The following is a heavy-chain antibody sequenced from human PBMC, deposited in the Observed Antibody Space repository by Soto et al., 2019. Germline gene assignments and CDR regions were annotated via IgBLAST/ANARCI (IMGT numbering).Heavy chain of an antibody. CDR3: VMVDNFVTPTPQDV. D-gene: IGHD3-16*02. CDR1: GYIFVNYG. CDR2: ISPYTGNT. V-gene: IGHV1-18*01. Sequence: QVQLVQSGDEVKKPGASVKVSCKASGYIFVNYGIAWVRQAPGQGLEWVGWISPYTGNTHTATKVQCRLTMXTXTXXSTAYMDLGSLTSDDTAVYYCVMVDNFVTPTPQDVWGQGTTVTVSS. J-gene: IGHJ6*02.